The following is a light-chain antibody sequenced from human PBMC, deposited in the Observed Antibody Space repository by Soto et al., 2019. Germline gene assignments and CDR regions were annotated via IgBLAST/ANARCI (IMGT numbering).Light chain of an antibody. V-gene: IGKV1-39*01. CDR3: QQSYSAPNT. CDR1: QSIYSS. CDR2: AAS. J-gene: IGKJ2*01. Sequence: DIQMTQSPSSLSASVGDRVTITCRASQSIYSSLNWYHQKPGKAPKLLIYAASNLQSGVPSRFSGSGSGTDFTLSISSLQPEDFATYYCQQSYSAPNTFGQGTKLEI.